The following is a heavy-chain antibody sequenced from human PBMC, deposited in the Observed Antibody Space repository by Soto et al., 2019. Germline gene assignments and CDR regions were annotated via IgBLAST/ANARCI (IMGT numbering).Heavy chain of an antibody. J-gene: IGHJ4*02. D-gene: IGHD3-22*01. V-gene: IGHV4-31*03. Sequence: SETLSLTCTVSGGSISSGGYYWSWNRQHPGKGLEWIGYIYYSGSTYYNPSLKSRVTISVDTSKNQFSLKLSSVTAADTAVYFCAREYYYDSSGYYYFDYWGQGTLVTVSS. CDR2: IYYSGST. CDR1: GGSISSGGYY. CDR3: AREYYYDSSGYYYFDY.